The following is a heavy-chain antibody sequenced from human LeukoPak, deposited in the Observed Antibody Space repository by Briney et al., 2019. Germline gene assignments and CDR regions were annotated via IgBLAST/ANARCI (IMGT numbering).Heavy chain of an antibody. CDR1: GFTFSSYG. V-gene: IGHV3-30*02. J-gene: IGHJ6*03. CDR3: AKVRSGYCSSTSCYDIYYYYYMDV. Sequence: GGSLRLSCAASGFTFSSYGMHWVRQAPGKGLEWVAFIRYDGSNKYYADSVKGRFTISRDNSKNTLYPQMNSLRAEDTAVYYCAKVRSGYCSSTSCYDIYYYYYMDVWGKGTTVTVSS. D-gene: IGHD2-2*01. CDR2: IRYDGSNK.